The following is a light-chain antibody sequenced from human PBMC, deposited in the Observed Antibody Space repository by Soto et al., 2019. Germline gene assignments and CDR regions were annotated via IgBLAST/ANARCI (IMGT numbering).Light chain of an antibody. J-gene: IGKJ4*01. CDR1: QSISTY. CDR2: DAS. V-gene: IGKV3-11*01. Sequence: EVVLTQSPAILSLSPGERATLSCRASQSISTYLAWYQHKPGQAPRLLIYDASIRATGTPARFSGGGSGTDFTLTISSLAPEDLAVYYCQHGSHWPPGATFGGGTKVEIK. CDR3: QHGSHWPPGAT.